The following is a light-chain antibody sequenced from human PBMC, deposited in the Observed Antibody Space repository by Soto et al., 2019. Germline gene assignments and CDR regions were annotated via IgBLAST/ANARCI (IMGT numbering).Light chain of an antibody. J-gene: IGLJ3*02. CDR1: SSNIGANYD. CDR3: SSDDSNLSAWV. Sequence: QSVLTQPPSVSGAPGQTVTISCTGASSNIGANYDVHWYQQFPGSAPKLLIYGKNNRPSGVPARFSGSTSGTSASLAITGLQADDEADYYCSSDDSNLSAWVFGGGTKLTVL. CDR2: GKN. V-gene: IGLV1-40*01.